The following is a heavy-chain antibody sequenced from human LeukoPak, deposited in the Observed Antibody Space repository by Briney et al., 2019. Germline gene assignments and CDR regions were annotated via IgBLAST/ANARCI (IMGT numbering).Heavy chain of an antibody. D-gene: IGHD3-9*01. J-gene: IGHJ4*02. CDR1: GFTFSSYS. CDR2: ISSSSSYI. Sequence: KPGGSLRLSCAASGFTFSSYSMNWVRQAPGKGLEWVSSISSSSSYIYYADSVKGRFTISRDNAKNSLYLQMNSLRAEDTAVYYCARHILTGYYTVDYWGQGTLVTVSS. V-gene: IGHV3-21*04. CDR3: ARHILTGYYTVDY.